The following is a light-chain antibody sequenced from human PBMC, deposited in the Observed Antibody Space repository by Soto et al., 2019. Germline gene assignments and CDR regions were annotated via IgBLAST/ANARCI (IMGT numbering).Light chain of an antibody. CDR2: AAS. V-gene: IGKV3-20*01. J-gene: IGKJ1*01. Sequence: DIVVTQSPGTLSLSPGDRATLSCTASRSVASDYLAWFQQRPGQAPRLLIYAASKRATGIPDRFSGSGSGTDFTLTISRLEPEDFAVYFCQQYGSSPWTFGRGTKVEIK. CDR1: RSVASDY. CDR3: QQYGSSPWT.